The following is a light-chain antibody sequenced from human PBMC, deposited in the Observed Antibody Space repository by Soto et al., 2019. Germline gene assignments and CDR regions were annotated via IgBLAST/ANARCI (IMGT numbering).Light chain of an antibody. CDR1: QGVGRS. J-gene: IGKJ2*01. Sequence: DIQLTQSPSFLSASVGDRVTITCRASQGVGRSVAWYQQKPGRAPNLVIYGASTLEVGVPARFSGNGSGTEFTLTVSSLQPEDFATNYCQQLSAYPYTFGQGAKLGIK. CDR2: GAS. V-gene: IGKV1-9*01. CDR3: QQLSAYPYT.